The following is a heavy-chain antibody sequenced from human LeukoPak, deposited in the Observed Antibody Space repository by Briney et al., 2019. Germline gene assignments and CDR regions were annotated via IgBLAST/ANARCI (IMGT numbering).Heavy chain of an antibody. CDR1: GYRFTIYG. V-gene: IGHV1-18*01. CDR2: ISAYNGNT. J-gene: IGHJ4*02. CDR3: ARGGDGDILTGLVFDY. Sequence: GASVKVSFKASGYRFTIYGISWVRQAPGQGLEWMGWISAYNGNTNYAQKLQGRVTMTTDTSTSTAYMELRSLRSHDTPAYNCARGGDGDILTGLVFDYWGQGTLVTVSS. D-gene: IGHD3-9*01.